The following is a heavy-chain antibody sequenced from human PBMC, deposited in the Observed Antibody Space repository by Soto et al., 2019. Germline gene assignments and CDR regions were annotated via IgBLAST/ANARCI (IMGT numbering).Heavy chain of an antibody. V-gene: IGHV3-23*01. D-gene: IGHD6-6*01. CDR3: AKDRPSSSSSKMDV. J-gene: IGHJ6*02. CDR2: ISTSGDGT. CDR1: GFTFGNFA. Sequence: PGGSLRLSCAASGFTFGNFAMTWVRQAPGKGLEWVSTISTSGDGTYYADSVKGRFTISRDNSKNTLYLQMDSLRAEDTAVYYCAKDRPSSSSSKMDVWGEGTTVTVS.